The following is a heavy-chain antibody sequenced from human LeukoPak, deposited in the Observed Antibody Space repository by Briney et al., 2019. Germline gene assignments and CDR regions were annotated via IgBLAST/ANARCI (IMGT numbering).Heavy chain of an antibody. CDR2: ISNNDVT. D-gene: IGHD1-1*01. Sequence: GGSLRLSCAASGITASNFYMMWVRQAPGKGLEWVSYISNNDVTKYADSVRGRLTISRDDSKNILYLQMNSLRVEDTAMYWCASSVTTVGAYDYWGQGAPVTVSS. J-gene: IGHJ4*02. CDR1: GITASNFY. V-gene: IGHV3-53*01. CDR3: ASSVTTVGAYDY.